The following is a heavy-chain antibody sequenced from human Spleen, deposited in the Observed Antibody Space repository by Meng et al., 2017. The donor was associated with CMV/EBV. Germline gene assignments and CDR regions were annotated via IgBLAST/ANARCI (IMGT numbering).Heavy chain of an antibody. J-gene: IGHJ6*02. V-gene: IGHV3-74*01. Sequence: GGSLRLSCAASGFTFSSYWMHWVRQAPGKGLVWVSRINSDGSSTSYADSVKGRFTISRDNAKNTLYLQMNSLRAEDSALYYCAKEGATYSFGGMDVWGQGTTVTVSS. D-gene: IGHD1-26*01. CDR3: AKEGATYSFGGMDV. CDR1: GFTFSSYW. CDR2: INSDGSST.